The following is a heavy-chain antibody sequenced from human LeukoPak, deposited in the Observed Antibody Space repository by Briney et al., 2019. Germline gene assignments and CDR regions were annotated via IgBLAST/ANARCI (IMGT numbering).Heavy chain of an antibody. V-gene: IGHV4-39*07. J-gene: IGHJ4*02. CDR3: ARDDYGDYGEFDY. D-gene: IGHD4-17*01. CDR1: GGSISSSSYY. CDR2: IYYSGST. Sequence: SETLSLTCTVSGGSISSSSYYWGWIRQPPGKGLEWIGSIYYSGSTYYNPSLKSRVTISVDTSKNQFSLELSSVTAADTAVYYCARDDYGDYGEFDYWGQGTLVTVSS.